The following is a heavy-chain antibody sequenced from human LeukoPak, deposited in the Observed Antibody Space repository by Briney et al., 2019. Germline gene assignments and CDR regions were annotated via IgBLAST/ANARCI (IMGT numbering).Heavy chain of an antibody. CDR2: IYYSGST. D-gene: IGHD3-10*01. Sequence: PSETLSLTCTVSGGSISSYYWSWIRQPPGKGLEWIGYIYYSGSTNYNPSLKSRVTISVDTSKNQFSLKLSSVTAADTAVYYCARTSRGVMYAFDIWGQGTMVTVSS. J-gene: IGHJ3*02. CDR1: GGSISSYY. CDR3: ARTSRGVMYAFDI. V-gene: IGHV4-59*01.